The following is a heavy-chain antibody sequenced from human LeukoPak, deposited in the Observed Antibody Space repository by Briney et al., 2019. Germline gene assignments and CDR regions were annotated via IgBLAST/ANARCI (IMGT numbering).Heavy chain of an antibody. J-gene: IGHJ5*02. CDR1: GGSLSGYY. CDR2: INYSGNT. D-gene: IGHD3-22*01. V-gene: IGHV4-34*01. CDR3: ARSFYYYDSSGYPGWFDP. Sequence: PSETLSLTCAVYGGSLSGYYWTWIRQTPGKGLEWIGEINYSGNTNYNPSLKSRVTISVDTSKNQFSLKLSSVTAADTAVYYCARSFYYYDSSGYPGWFDPWGQGTLVTVSS.